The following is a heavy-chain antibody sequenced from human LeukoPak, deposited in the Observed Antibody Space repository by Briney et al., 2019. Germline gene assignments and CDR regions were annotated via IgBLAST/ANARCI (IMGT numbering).Heavy chain of an antibody. V-gene: IGHV4-30-4*01. CDR1: GGSISSGDYY. Sequence: PSETLSLTCTVSGGSISSGDYYWSWIRQPPGKGLEWIGYIYYSGSTYYNPSLKSRVTISVDTSKNQFSLKLSSVTAADTAVYYCARGLRDYDFWSGYSSLPFDYWGQGTLVTVSS. CDR2: IYYSGST. J-gene: IGHJ4*02. D-gene: IGHD3-3*01. CDR3: ARGLRDYDFWSGYSSLPFDY.